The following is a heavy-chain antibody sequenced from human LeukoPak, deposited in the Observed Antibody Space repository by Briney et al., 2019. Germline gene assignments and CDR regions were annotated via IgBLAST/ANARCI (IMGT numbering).Heavy chain of an antibody. CDR3: ARGARDGYNL. V-gene: IGHV3-64*01. CDR1: GFTFSDYT. CDR2: ISSKGGRT. D-gene: IGHD5-24*01. Sequence: PGGSLRLSCAASGFTFSDYTMHWVRQAPGKGLEYVSAISSKGGRTYYANSVKGRFTISGDNSKHTLYLQMGSLRAEDMAVYYCARGARDGYNLWGQGPLVTVSS. J-gene: IGHJ5*02.